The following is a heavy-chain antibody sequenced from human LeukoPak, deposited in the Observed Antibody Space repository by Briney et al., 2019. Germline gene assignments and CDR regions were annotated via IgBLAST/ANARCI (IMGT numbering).Heavy chain of an antibody. Sequence: GVSVKLSCKASGYTFTGYYMHWVRQAPGQGLEWIGWINPNSGGTNYAQKFQGRVTMTRDTSISTAYMELSRLRSDDTAVYYCARGNDYGMMYNWFDPWGQGTLVTVSS. V-gene: IGHV1-2*02. D-gene: IGHD4-17*01. CDR3: ARGNDYGMMYNWFDP. CDR1: GYTFTGYY. CDR2: INPNSGGT. J-gene: IGHJ5*02.